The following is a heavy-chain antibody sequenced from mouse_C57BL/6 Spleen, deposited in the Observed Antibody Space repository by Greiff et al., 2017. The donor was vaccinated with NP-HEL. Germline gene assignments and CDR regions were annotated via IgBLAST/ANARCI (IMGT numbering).Heavy chain of an antibody. D-gene: IGHD1-1*01. J-gene: IGHJ1*03. CDR2: ILPGSGST. V-gene: IGHV1-9*01. Sequence: LQESGAELMKPGASVKLSCKATGYTFTGYWIEWVKQRPGHGLEWIGEILPGSGSTNYNEKFKGKATFTAETSSNTAYKQLSSLTTEDSAIYYCAREDSIITTVVAKRYFDVWGTGTTVTVSS. CDR3: AREDSIITTVVAKRYFDV. CDR1: GYTFTGYW.